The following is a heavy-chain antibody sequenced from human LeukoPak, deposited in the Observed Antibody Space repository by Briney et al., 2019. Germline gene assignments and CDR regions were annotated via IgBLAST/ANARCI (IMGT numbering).Heavy chain of an antibody. J-gene: IGHJ4*02. CDR2: IYYSGST. CDR1: GASISSTSYY. V-gene: IGHV4-39*01. Sequence: PSETLSLTCTVSGASISSTSYYWVWIRQPPGKGLEWIGTIYYSGSTYYNPSLKSRVTISVDTSKNQFSLNLSSVTAADTAVYYCARYYYDSSGYPAFDYWGQGTLVTVSS. CDR3: ARYYYDSSGYPAFDY. D-gene: IGHD3-22*01.